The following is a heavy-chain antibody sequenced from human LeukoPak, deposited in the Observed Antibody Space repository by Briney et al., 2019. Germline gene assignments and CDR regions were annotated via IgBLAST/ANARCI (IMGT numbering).Heavy chain of an antibody. CDR3: ARGGAYDYVWGSYRHNWFDP. CDR2: MNPNSGNT. J-gene: IGHJ5*02. V-gene: IGHV1-8*01. Sequence: GASVKVSCKASGYTFTSYDINWVRQATGQGLEWMGWMNPNSGNTGYAQKFQGRVTMTRNTSISTAYMELSRLRSEDTAVYYCARGGAYDYVWGSYRHNWFDPWGQGTLVTVPS. CDR1: GYTFTSYD. D-gene: IGHD3-16*02.